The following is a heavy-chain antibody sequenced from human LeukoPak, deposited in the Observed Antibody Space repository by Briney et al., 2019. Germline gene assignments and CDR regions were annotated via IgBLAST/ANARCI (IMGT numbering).Heavy chain of an antibody. CDR2: MNSRGSYT. V-gene: IGHV3-11*06. CDR1: GFTFNDYY. D-gene: IGHD3-22*01. CDR3: ARVGIEVSAHPEVGMLLWI. J-gene: IGHJ3*02. Sequence: PGGSLRLSCAASGFTFNDYYMTWIRQAPGKGLEWVSYMNSRGSYTIYADSVRDRFSVSRDNAKKSLYLQMNSLRAEDTAVYYCARVGIEVSAHPEVGMLLWIWGQGTMVTVSS.